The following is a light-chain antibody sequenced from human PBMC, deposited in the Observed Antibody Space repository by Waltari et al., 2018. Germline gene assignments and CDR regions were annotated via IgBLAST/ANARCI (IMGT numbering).Light chain of an antibody. CDR2: EVF. V-gene: IGLV2-23*02. CDR3: CSYAGRGTYV. CDR1: TSAVGRSDL. J-gene: IGLJ1*01. Sequence: QSALTQPASVSGTPGQSIPISCSGTTSAVGRSDLVSWYQQHPGEAPKLLICEVFKRPPDTSSRFSGAKSGSTASLTISGLQPEDEADYYCCSYAGRGTYVFGSGTKVTVL.